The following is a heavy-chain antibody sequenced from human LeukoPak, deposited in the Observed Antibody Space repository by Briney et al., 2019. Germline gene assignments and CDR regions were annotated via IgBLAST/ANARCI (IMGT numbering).Heavy chain of an antibody. CDR3: ARDDGTYYDFWSGYPRGYFDY. Sequence: SVKVSCKASGYTFTGYYMHWVRQAPGQGLEWMGGIIPIFGTANYAQKFQGRVTITADESTSTAYMELSSLRSEDTAVYYCARDDGTYYDFWSGYPRGYFDYWGQGTLVTVSS. J-gene: IGHJ4*02. CDR2: IIPIFGTA. V-gene: IGHV1-69*13. CDR1: GYTFTGYY. D-gene: IGHD3-3*01.